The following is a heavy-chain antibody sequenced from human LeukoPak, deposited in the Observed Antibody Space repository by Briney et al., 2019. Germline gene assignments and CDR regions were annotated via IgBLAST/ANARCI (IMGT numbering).Heavy chain of an antibody. CDR2: IYYSGST. D-gene: IGHD6-19*01. CDR3: ARGMSGWYYSFDY. V-gene: IGHV4-59*01. Sequence: SETLSLTCTVSGGSISSYYWSWIRQPPGKGLEWIGYIYYSGSTNYNPSLKSRVTMSIDTSKNQFSLKLSSVTAADTAVYYCARGMSGWYYSFDYWGQGTLVTVSS. J-gene: IGHJ4*02. CDR1: GGSISSYY.